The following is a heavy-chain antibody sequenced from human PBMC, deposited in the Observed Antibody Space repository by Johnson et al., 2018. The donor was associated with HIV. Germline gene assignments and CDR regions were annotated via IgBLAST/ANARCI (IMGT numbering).Heavy chain of an antibody. D-gene: IGHD4-17*01. CDR1: GFTFSSYA. Sequence: QVQLVESGGGLVKPGGSLSLSCAASGFTFSSYAMHWVRQAPGKGLEWVAVISYDGSNKYYADSVKGRFTISRDNSKNTLYLQMNSLRAEGTAVYYCARKEHGDYVFGNAFDIWGQGTMVTVSS. CDR2: ISYDGSNK. CDR3: ARKEHGDYVFGNAFDI. V-gene: IGHV3-30*14. J-gene: IGHJ3*02.